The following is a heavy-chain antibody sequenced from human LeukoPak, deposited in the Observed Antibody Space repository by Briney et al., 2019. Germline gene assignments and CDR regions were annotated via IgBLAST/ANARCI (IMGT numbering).Heavy chain of an antibody. CDR2: TYYRSKRNN. Sequence: SQTLSLTCAISGDSVSSNCAAWNWIRQTPLRGLEWLGRTYYRSKRNNDYAGSVKSRITINPDTSKNQFSLQLNSVTPEDTAVYYCARGSSGWYYFDYWGQGTLVTVSS. CDR3: ARGSSGWYYFDY. J-gene: IGHJ4*02. V-gene: IGHV6-1*01. CDR1: GDSVSSNCAA. D-gene: IGHD6-19*01.